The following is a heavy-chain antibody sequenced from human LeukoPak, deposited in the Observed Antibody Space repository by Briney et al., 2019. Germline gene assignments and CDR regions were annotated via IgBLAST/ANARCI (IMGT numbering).Heavy chain of an antibody. CDR3: ARDPDYGEHYYYYGMDV. J-gene: IGHJ6*02. V-gene: IGHV1-18*01. CDR1: GYTFTSYG. D-gene: IGHD4-17*01. Sequence: ASVKVSCKASGYTFTSYGISWVRRAPGQGLEWMGWISAYNGNTNYAQKLQGRVTMTTDTSTSTAYMELRSLRSDDTAVYYCARDPDYGEHYYYYGMDVWGQGTTVTVSS. CDR2: ISAYNGNT.